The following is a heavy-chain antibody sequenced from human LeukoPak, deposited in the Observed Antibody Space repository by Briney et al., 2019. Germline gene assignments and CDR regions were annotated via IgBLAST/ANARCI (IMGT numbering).Heavy chain of an antibody. CDR3: ARVPTRNYDFWSGSYTWDYYFDY. Sequence: SETLSLTCAVYGGSFNGYYWTWVRQPPGKGLEWIGEINHSGSTNYNPSLKSRVAISVDTSKNQFSLKLSSVTAADMAVYYCARVPTRNYDFWSGSYTWDYYFDYWGQGTLVTVSS. CDR1: GGSFNGYY. D-gene: IGHD3-3*01. J-gene: IGHJ4*02. CDR2: INHSGST. V-gene: IGHV4-34*01.